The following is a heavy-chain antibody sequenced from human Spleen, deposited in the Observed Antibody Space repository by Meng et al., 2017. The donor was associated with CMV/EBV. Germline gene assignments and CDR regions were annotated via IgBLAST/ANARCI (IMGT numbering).Heavy chain of an antibody. Sequence: GESLKISCAASGFTFSDYTMNWFRQVPGKGLEWLTHISADSTTIYYADSVKGRFTISRDNAKNLLYLQMNSLRAEDTAVYYCASPHDNTNYCFDYWGQGTLVTVSS. D-gene: IGHD4-11*01. J-gene: IGHJ4*02. CDR1: GFTFSDYT. V-gene: IGHV3-48*04. CDR3: ASPHDNTNYCFDY. CDR2: ISADSTTI.